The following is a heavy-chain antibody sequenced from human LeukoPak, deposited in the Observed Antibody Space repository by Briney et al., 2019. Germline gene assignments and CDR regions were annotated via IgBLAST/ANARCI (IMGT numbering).Heavy chain of an antibody. J-gene: IGHJ6*02. CDR1: GFTFSSYW. V-gene: IGHV3-74*01. CDR3: AARMSNYYYYYGMDV. Sequence: PGGSLRLSCAASGFTFSSYWMHWVRQAPGKELVWVSRINSDGSSTSYADSVKGRFTISRDNAKNTLYLQMNSLRAEDTAVYYCAARMSNYYYYYGMDVWGQGTTVTVSS. CDR2: INSDGSST.